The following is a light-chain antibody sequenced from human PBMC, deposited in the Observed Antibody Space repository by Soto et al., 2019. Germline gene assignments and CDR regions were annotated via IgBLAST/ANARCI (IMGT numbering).Light chain of an antibody. Sequence: EIVLTQSPGTLSLSPGERATLSCRASQSVSSSYLAWYQQKPGQAPMLLIYDTSSRATGIPDRFSGSGSGTYFTLAISRLEPEYFAVYYCQQCGSSPSFGQGTKVELK. J-gene: IGKJ1*01. V-gene: IGKV3-20*01. CDR2: DTS. CDR3: QQCGSSPS. CDR1: QSVSSSY.